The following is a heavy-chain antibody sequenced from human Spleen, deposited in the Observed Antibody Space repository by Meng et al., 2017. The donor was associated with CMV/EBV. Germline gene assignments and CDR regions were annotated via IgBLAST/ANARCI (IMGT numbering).Heavy chain of an antibody. Sequence: KASGYSVTGYYIQWVRQAAGQGIEWMGRINPNSGGTNYAQKFQGRVTMTRDTSISTAYMELSRLRSDDTAVYYCARDNSGWGVDFDYWGQGTLVTVSS. CDR3: ARDNSGWGVDFDY. V-gene: IGHV1-2*06. D-gene: IGHD6-19*01. CDR1: GYSVTGYY. J-gene: IGHJ4*02. CDR2: INPNSGGT.